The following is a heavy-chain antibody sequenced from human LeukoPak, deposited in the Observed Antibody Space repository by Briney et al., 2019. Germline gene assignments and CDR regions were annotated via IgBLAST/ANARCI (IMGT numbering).Heavy chain of an antibody. D-gene: IGHD3-22*01. V-gene: IGHV1-69*04. J-gene: IGHJ4*02. CDR1: GGTFSSYA. CDR2: IIPILGIA. Sequence: SVKVSCKASGGTFSSYAISWVRQAPGQGLEWMGRIIPILGIANHAQKFQGRVTITADKSTSTAYMELSSLRSEDTAVYYCASPSHYYDSSGYYPFDYWGQGTLVTVSS. CDR3: ASPSHYYDSSGYYPFDY.